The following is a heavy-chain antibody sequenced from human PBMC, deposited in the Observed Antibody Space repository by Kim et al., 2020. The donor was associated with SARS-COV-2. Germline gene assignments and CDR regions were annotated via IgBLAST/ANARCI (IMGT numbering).Heavy chain of an antibody. CDR2: IYYSGST. Sequence: SETLSLTCTVSGGSISSGGYYWSWIRQHPGKGLEWIGYIYYSGSTYYNPSLKIRVTISVDTSKNQFSLKLSSVTAADTAVYYCARGVCGGDCFTLLWYYYGMDVWGQGTTVTVSS. D-gene: IGHD2-21*02. J-gene: IGHJ6*02. V-gene: IGHV4-31*03. CDR1: GGSISSGGYY. CDR3: ARGVCGGDCFTLLWYYYGMDV.